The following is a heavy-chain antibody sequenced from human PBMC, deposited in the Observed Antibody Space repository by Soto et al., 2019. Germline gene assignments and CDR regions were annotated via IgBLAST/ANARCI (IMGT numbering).Heavy chain of an antibody. V-gene: IGHV3-23*01. D-gene: IGHD3-10*01. CDR3: AKGGPLSGERFGSDFPF. CDR1: GFTFGTFA. Sequence: GGSLRLSCAASGFTFGTFAMSWVRQAPGKGLEWVSSISRSGANTYYADSVKGRFTISRDNSKNTLNLQLNSLRADDTAVYYCAKGGPLSGERFGSDFPFWGQATLVPVPS. CDR2: ISRSGANT. J-gene: IGHJ1*01.